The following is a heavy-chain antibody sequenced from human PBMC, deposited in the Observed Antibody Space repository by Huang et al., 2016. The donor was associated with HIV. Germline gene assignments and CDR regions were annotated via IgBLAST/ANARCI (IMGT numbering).Heavy chain of an antibody. V-gene: IGHV1-69*13. J-gene: IGHJ6*03. CDR3: ARGPRWLQFRYMDV. CDR2: IIPVFGSA. CDR1: GDTFSNYA. Sequence: QVQLVQSGPEVKKPGSSVKVSCKASGDTFSNYAITWVRQAPGQGLEWMGGIIPVFGSANDAQRFQGRVTITADESTSTAYMQLSSLRSEDTAVYYCARGPRWLQFRYMDVWGKGTTVTVSS. D-gene: IGHD5-12*01.